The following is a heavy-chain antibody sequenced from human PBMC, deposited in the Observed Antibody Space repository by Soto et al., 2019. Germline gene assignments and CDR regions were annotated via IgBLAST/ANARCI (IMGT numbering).Heavy chain of an antibody. CDR3: AREKVGTTFFDN. D-gene: IGHD1-1*01. CDR2: IYPSVSS. V-gene: IGHV4-38-2*02. CDR1: GFAISRGYY. Sequence: ASETLSLTCNVSGFAISRGYYWSWVRQPPGKGLEWIGSIYPSVSSYHNPPLESRLTLSIDTSKNQFTLKLASVTAADTALYYCAREKVGTTFFDNWGQGTQVTVSS. J-gene: IGHJ4*02.